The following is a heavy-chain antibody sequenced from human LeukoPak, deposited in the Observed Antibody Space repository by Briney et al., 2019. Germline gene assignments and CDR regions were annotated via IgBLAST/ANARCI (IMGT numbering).Heavy chain of an antibody. CDR2: ISSSSSYI. CDR3: ARVDSSSWYLDY. Sequence: PGGSLRLSCAASGFTFSSYSMNWVRQAPGKGLEWVSSISSSSSYIYYADSVKGRFTISRDNAKNSLYLQMNSLRAEDTAVYYCARVDSSSWYLDYWGQGTLVTVSS. CDR1: GFTFSSYS. D-gene: IGHD6-13*01. V-gene: IGHV3-21*01. J-gene: IGHJ4*02.